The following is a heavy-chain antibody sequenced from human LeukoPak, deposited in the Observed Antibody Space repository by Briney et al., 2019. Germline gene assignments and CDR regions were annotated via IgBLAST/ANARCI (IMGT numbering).Heavy chain of an antibody. CDR1: GYTFTGYY. CDR3: ASVVGGTHCFDP. J-gene: IGHJ5*02. V-gene: IGHV1-2*02. Sequence: ASVKVSCRASGYTFTGYYIHWVRQAPGQGLEWMGWINPNSGGTNYAQKFQGRVTMTRDTSISTAYMELNRLRSDDTAVYYCASVVGGTHCFDPWGQGTLVTVSA. CDR2: INPNSGGT. D-gene: IGHD2-15*01.